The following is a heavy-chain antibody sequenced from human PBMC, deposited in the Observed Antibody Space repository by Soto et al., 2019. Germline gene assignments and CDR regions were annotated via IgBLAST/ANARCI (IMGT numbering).Heavy chain of an antibody. CDR3: ARGNTMVRGVIITSSYWFDP. CDR1: GGSISSYY. CDR2: IYYSGST. D-gene: IGHD3-10*01. Sequence: SETLSLTCTVSGGSISSYYWSWIRQPPGKGLEWIGYIYYSGSTNYNPSLKSRVTISVDTSKNQLSLKLSSVTAADTAVYYCARGNTMVRGVIITSSYWFDPWGQGTLVTVSS. V-gene: IGHV4-59*01. J-gene: IGHJ5*02.